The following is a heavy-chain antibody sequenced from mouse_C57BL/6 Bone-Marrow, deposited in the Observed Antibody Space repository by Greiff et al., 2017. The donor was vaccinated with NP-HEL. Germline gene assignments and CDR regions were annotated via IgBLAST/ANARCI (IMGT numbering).Heavy chain of an antibody. CDR1: GYTFTSYW. D-gene: IGHD2-4*01. V-gene: IGHV1-64*01. J-gene: IGHJ3*01. CDR2: IPPNSGST. Sequence: QVQLQQPGAELVKPGASVKLSCKASGYTFTSYWMHWVKQRPGQGLEWIGMIPPNSGSTNYNEKFKSKATLTVDKSSSTAYMQLSSLTSEDSAVYYCASPYYDYDPFAYWGQGTLVTVSA. CDR3: ASPYYDYDPFAY.